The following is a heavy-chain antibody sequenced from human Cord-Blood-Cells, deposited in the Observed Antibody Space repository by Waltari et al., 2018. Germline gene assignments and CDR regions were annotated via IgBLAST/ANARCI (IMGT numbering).Heavy chain of an antibody. CDR1: GGSFSGYY. V-gene: IGHV4-34*01. CDR2: INHSGST. Sequence: QVQLQQWGAGLLKPSETLSLTCAVYGGSFSGYYWTWIRQPPGKGLEWIGEINHSGSTNCHPSLKSRGNISVDTAKHQFSLTLSSGPAAHTAVYSCASLNYYYYYGMDVWGQGTTVTVAS. J-gene: IGHJ6*02. CDR3: ASLNYYYYYGMDV.